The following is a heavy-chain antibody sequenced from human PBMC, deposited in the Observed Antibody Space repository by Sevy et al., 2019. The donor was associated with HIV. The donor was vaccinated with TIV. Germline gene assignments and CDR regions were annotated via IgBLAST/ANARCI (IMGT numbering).Heavy chain of an antibody. J-gene: IGHJ4*02. V-gene: IGHV3-30*07. Sequence: GGSLRLSCAASGITFSLNAMHWVRQAPGKGLEWVAVISYDGNDKYYADSVKGRFTISRDNSKNTLDLQMDSLRAEDTAVYYCSRDRYAGPNASDLDYWGQGTLVTVSS. CDR3: SRDRYAGPNASDLDY. D-gene: IGHD2-8*01. CDR1: GITFSLNA. CDR2: ISYDGNDK.